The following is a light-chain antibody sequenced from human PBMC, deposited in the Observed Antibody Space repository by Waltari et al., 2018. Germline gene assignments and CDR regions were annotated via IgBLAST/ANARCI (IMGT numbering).Light chain of an antibody. J-gene: IGKJ1*01. CDR3: QQYYSTCQ. V-gene: IGKV4-1*01. CDR2: WAS. Sequence: IVMTQSPDSLAVSLGETATINCKSSQSLLHSSNNKNYLAWYQQKPGQPPKLLIYWASTRESGVPDRFSGSGSGTDFTLTISSLQAEDVAVYYCQQYYSTCQFGQGTKVEIK. CDR1: QSLLHSSNNKNY.